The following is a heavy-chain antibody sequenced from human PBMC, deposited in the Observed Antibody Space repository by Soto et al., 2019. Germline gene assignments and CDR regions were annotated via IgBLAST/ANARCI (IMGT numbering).Heavy chain of an antibody. Sequence: QVQLQESGPGLVKPSETLSLTCTVSGGSISSYYWSWIRQPPVKGLEWIGYIYYSGSTNYNPSLMSRVTISVDTSKNQFSLKLSSVTAADTAVYYCARLLWSRGDGFDPWGQGTLVTVSS. CDR1: GGSISSYY. D-gene: IGHD3-10*01. V-gene: IGHV4-59*08. J-gene: IGHJ5*02. CDR3: ARLLWSRGDGFDP. CDR2: IYYSGST.